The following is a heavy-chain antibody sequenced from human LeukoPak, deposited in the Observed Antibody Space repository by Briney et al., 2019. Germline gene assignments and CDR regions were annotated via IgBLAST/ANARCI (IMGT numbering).Heavy chain of an antibody. CDR1: GFTVSSNY. CDR2: VYSGGST. J-gene: IGHJ4*02. Sequence: GGSLRLSCAVSGFTVSSNYMSWVRQAPGKGLEWVSVVYSGGSTYYADSVKGRFTISRDNSKNTLYLQMNSLRAEDTAVYYCARGPTWYYFDYWGQGTLVTVSS. CDR3: ARGPTWYYFDY. D-gene: IGHD2-8*02. V-gene: IGHV3-53*01.